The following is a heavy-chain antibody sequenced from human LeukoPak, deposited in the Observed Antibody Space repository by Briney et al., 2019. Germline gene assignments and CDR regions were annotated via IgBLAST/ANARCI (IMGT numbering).Heavy chain of an antibody. Sequence: GASVKVSCKASGYTFIDYYIHWVRQAPGQGLEWMGWISAYNGNTNYAQKLQGRVTITADESTSTAYMELSSLRSEDTAVYYCARGRVSFRTLDYWGQGTLVTVSS. CDR1: GYTFIDYY. CDR2: ISAYNGNT. J-gene: IGHJ4*02. D-gene: IGHD3/OR15-3a*01. CDR3: ARGRVSFRTLDY. V-gene: IGHV1-18*04.